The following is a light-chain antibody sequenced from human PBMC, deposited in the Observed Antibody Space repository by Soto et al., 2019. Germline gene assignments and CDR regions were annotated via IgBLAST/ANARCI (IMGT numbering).Light chain of an antibody. Sequence: QSVLTQPHSVSGSPGQSVTISCTGTSRDVGGYNYVSWYQQHPGKAPKLMIYDVSKRPSGVPDRFSGSKSGNTASLTISGLQAEDEAVYYCCSYAGSYTLVVFGGGTKLTVL. CDR2: DVS. J-gene: IGLJ2*01. CDR1: SRDVGGYNY. CDR3: CSYAGSYTLVV. V-gene: IGLV2-11*01.